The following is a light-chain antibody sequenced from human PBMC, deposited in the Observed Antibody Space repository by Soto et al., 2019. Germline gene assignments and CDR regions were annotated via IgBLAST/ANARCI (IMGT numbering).Light chain of an antibody. CDR1: SSDVGSYNL. J-gene: IGLJ1*01. CDR3: CSYAGSCTPYV. V-gene: IGLV2-23*01. Sequence: QSALTQPASVSGSPGQSITISCTGTSSDVGSYNLVSWYQQHPGKAPKLMIYEGSKRPSGISNRFSGSKSGNTASLTISGLQAEDEADYYCCSYAGSCTPYVFGTGTKLTVL. CDR2: EGS.